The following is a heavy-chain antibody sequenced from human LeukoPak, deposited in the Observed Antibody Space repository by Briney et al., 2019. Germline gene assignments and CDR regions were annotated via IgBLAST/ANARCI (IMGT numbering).Heavy chain of an antibody. D-gene: IGHD6-6*01. Sequence: SETLSLTCTVSGGSISSYYWSWIRQTQGKGLEWIVYISYSGSTTYNPSLKSRVTILVDTSKNQFSLKLSSVTAAGTAVYFCARRWTSSSPSYNYYYMDVWGKGTTVTVSS. CDR3: ARRWTSSSPSYNYYYMDV. J-gene: IGHJ6*03. CDR2: ISYSGST. CDR1: GGSISSYY. V-gene: IGHV4-59*08.